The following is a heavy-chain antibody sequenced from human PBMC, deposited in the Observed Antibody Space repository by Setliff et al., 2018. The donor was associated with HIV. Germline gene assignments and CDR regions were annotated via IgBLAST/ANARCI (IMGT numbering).Heavy chain of an antibody. Sequence: SETLSLTCTVSGGSISSHYWSWIRQPPGKGLEWIGYIYYRGSTNSNPSLKSRVTISVDPSKNQFSLKLSSVTAADTAVYYCARVILGGPLYYYYYMDVWGKGTTVTVSS. D-gene: IGHD3-16*01. J-gene: IGHJ6*03. CDR3: ARVILGGPLYYYYYMDV. V-gene: IGHV4-59*11. CDR2: IYYRGST. CDR1: GGSISSHY.